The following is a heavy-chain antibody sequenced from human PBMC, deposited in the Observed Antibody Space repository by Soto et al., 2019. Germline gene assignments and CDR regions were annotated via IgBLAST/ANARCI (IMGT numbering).Heavy chain of an antibody. CDR3: ARWTPYYDFWSGYLDSGMDV. Sequence: PSETLSLTCTVSGGSISGYYWSWIRQPAGKGLEWIGRIYTSGSTNYNPSLKSRVTMSVDTSKNQFSLKLSSVTAADTAVYYCARWTPYYDFWSGYLDSGMDVCGPGPPVTVSS. V-gene: IGHV4-4*07. J-gene: IGHJ6*02. D-gene: IGHD3-3*01. CDR1: GGSISGYY. CDR2: IYTSGST.